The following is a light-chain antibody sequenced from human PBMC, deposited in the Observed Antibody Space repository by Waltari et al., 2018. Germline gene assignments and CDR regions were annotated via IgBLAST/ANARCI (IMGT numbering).Light chain of an antibody. CDR3: QHYVRLPVT. J-gene: IGKJ1*01. Sequence: ELVLTQSPGTLSLSPGERATLSCRTSQSVGRTLAWYQQKPGQAPSLLIYGASIRATGIPDRFSGSGSGTDFSLTISRLEPEDFAVYYCQHYVRLPVTFGQGPRWKSN. CDR1: QSVGRT. CDR2: GAS. V-gene: IGKV3-20*01.